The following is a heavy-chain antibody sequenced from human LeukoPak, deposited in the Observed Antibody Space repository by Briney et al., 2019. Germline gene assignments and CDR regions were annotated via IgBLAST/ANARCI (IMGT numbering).Heavy chain of an antibody. J-gene: IGHJ4*02. CDR1: GGSFSGYY. D-gene: IGHD4-23*01. CDR3: ARHVSSRWLLYDYFDY. Sequence: SEALSLTCAVYGGSFSGYYWSWIRQPPGKGLEWIGEINHSGSTNYNPSLKSRVTISVDTSKNQVSLKLSSVTAADTAVYYCARHVSSRWLLYDYFDYWGQGTLVTVSS. CDR2: INHSGST. V-gene: IGHV4-34*01.